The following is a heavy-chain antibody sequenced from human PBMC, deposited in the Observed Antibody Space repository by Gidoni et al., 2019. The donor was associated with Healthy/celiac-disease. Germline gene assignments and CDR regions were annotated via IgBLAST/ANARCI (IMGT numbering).Heavy chain of an antibody. J-gene: IGHJ6*02. D-gene: IGHD1-26*01. CDR3: ATGEDYYYYGMDV. CDR1: GFTFSSYE. V-gene: IGHV3-48*03. Sequence: EVQLVESGGGLVQPGGSLRLSCAASGFTFSSYEMNWVRQAPGKGLEWVSYISSSGSTIYYADSVKGRFTISRDNAKNSLYLQMNSLRAEDTAVYYCATGEDYYYYGMDVWGQGTTVTVSS. CDR2: ISSSGSTI.